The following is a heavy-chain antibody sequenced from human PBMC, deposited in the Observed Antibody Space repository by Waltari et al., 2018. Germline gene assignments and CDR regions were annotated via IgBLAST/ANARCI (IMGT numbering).Heavy chain of an antibody. CDR2: INHSGST. Sequence: QVQLQQWGAGLLKPSETLSLTCAVYGGSFSGYYWSWIRQPPGRGLEWIGEINHSGSTSYNPSLKSRVTISVDTSKNQFSLKLSSVPAADTAVYYCASLPSRYSSGWELKAFDYWGQGTLVTVSS. CDR1: GGSFSGYY. J-gene: IGHJ4*02. D-gene: IGHD6-19*01. V-gene: IGHV4-34*01. CDR3: ASLPSRYSSGWELKAFDY.